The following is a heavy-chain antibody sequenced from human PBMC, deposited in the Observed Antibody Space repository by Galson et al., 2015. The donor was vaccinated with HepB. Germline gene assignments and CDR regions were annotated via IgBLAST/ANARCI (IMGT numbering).Heavy chain of an antibody. CDR1: GGTFTSYG. CDR3: ARHGSGSYAYYYYGMDV. CDR2: ISAYNGNT. V-gene: IGHV1-18*01. J-gene: IGHJ6*02. D-gene: IGHD3-10*01. Sequence: SVKVSCKASGGTFTSYGISWVRQAPGQGLEWMGWISAYNGNTNYAQKLQGRVTMTTDTSTSTAYMELRSLRSDDTAVYYCARHGSGSYAYYYYGMDVWGQGTTVTVSS.